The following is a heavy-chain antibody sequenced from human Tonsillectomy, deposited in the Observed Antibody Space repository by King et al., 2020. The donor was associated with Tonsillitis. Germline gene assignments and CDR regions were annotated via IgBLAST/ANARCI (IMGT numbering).Heavy chain of an antibody. Sequence: QLVQSGGGLVQPGGSLRLSCAASGFTFSSYSMNWVRQAPGKGLEWISYISSGSSNIIYYADSVKGRFTISRDNAKNSLYLQMNSLRDDDTAVYYCARDSLSGGSCWDLRGQGTLVTVSS. CDR2: ISSGSSNII. V-gene: IGHV3-48*02. J-gene: IGHJ5*02. D-gene: IGHD2-15*01. CDR3: ARDSLSGGSCWDL. CDR1: GFTFSSYS.